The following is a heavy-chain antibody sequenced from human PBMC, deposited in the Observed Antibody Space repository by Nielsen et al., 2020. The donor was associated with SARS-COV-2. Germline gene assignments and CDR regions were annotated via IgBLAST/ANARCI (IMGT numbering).Heavy chain of an antibody. CDR2: IYPGDSDI. J-gene: IGHJ6*02. CDR3: ARSLKEYSGSYNYYYYGMDV. CDR1: VYSFPHYL. V-gene: IGHV5-51*01. D-gene: IGHD6-6*01. Sequence: KVSCKCFVYSFPHYLFAWVRQIPGNALEWLGIIYPGDSDITYSPSLQGQVTILADKSISTAYLQWSSLKASDTALYYCARSLKEYSGSYNYYYYGMDVWGQGTTVTVSS.